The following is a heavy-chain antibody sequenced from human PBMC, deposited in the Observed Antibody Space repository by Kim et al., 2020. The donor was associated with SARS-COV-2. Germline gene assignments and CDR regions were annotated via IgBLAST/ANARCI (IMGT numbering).Heavy chain of an antibody. Sequence: GESLKISCKGSGYSFTTYWIGWVRQMPGKGLEWMGIIYPGDSDTRYSPSFQGQVTISADKSISTAYLQWSSLKASDTAMYYCARHPPGLYDSSAYWYYWGQGTLVTVSS. CDR2: IYPGDSDT. V-gene: IGHV5-51*01. CDR3: ARHPPGLYDSSAYWYY. J-gene: IGHJ4*02. D-gene: IGHD3-22*01. CDR1: GYSFTTYW.